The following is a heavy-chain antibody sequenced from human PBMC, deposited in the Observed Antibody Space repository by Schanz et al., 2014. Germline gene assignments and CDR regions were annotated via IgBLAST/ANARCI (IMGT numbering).Heavy chain of an antibody. CDR3: ARGRGFYDY. CDR2: INPSGGGT. Sequence: QVQLVESGAAVKKPGASVKVSCKASGYTFVSYSMHWVRQAPGQGLEWMGIINPSGGGTSYALRFQDRVTVTRDTSRSTVYMELSSLRSEDTAVHYCARGRGFYDYWGQGTLVTVSS. CDR1: GYTFVSYS. V-gene: IGHV1-46*01. D-gene: IGHD3-10*01. J-gene: IGHJ4*02.